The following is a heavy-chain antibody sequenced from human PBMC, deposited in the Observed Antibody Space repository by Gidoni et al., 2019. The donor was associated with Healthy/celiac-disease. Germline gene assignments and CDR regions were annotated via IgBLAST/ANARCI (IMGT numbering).Heavy chain of an antibody. V-gene: IGHV3-30*18. CDR3: AKADYCSSTSCYFFRVYYYGMDV. Sequence: QVQLVESGGGVVQPGRSLRLSCAASGFTFSSYGMHWVRQAPGKGLEWVAVISYYGSNKYYADSVKGRFTISRDNSKNTLYLQMNSLRAEDTAVYYCAKADYCSSTSCYFFRVYYYGMDVWGKGTTVTVSS. CDR2: ISYYGSNK. CDR1: GFTFSSYG. D-gene: IGHD2-2*01. J-gene: IGHJ6*04.